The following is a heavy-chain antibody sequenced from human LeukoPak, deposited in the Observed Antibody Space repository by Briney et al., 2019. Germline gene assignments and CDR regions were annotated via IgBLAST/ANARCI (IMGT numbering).Heavy chain of an antibody. Sequence: AASVKVSCKASGYTFSSYAMNWVRQAPGQGLEWMGWINTNTGNPTYAQGFTGRFVFSLDTSVSTAYLQISSLKAEDTAVYYCARDIGALRIQVPPDAFDIWGQGTMVTVSS. CDR3: ARDIGALRIQVPPDAFDI. V-gene: IGHV7-4-1*02. D-gene: IGHD5-18*01. CDR1: GYTFSSYA. CDR2: INTNTGNP. J-gene: IGHJ3*02.